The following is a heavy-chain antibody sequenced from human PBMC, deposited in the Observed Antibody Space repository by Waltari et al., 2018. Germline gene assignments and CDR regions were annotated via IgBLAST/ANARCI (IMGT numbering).Heavy chain of an antibody. CDR1: AFTFSSYA. V-gene: IGHV3-23*01. D-gene: IGHD5-12*01. CDR2: ISGRGGST. J-gene: IGHJ4*02. Sequence: EVQLLESGGGLVQPGGSLRLSCAASAFTFSSYAMSWFRQAPGKGVEWVSAISGRGGSTYYADSVKGRFTISRDNSKNTLYLQMNSLRAEDTAVYYCAKTPVSEWLRRNHYFDYWGQGTLVTVSS. CDR3: AKTPVSEWLRRNHYFDY.